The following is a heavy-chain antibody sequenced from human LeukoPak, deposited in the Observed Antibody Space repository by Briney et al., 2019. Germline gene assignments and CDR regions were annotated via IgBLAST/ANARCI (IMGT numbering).Heavy chain of an antibody. J-gene: IGHJ4*02. D-gene: IGHD3-10*01. CDR2: IYYSGST. CDR3: AREASSGSYQYYFDY. V-gene: IGHV4-59*01. Sequence: KPSETQSLTCTVSGGSISSYYWSWIRQPPGKGLEWIGYIYYSGSTNYNPSLKSRVTISVDTSKNQFSLKLSSVTAADTAVYYCAREASSGSYQYYFDYWGQGTLVTVSS. CDR1: GGSISSYY.